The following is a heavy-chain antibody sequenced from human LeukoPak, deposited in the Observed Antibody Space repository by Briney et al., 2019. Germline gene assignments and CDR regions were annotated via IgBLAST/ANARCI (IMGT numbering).Heavy chain of an antibody. CDR3: ATTMYYFDSSDYLAGFDY. CDR1: GGSISSYY. V-gene: IGHV4-4*07. D-gene: IGHD3-22*01. CDR2: IYTSGST. Sequence: SETLSLTCTVSGGSISSYYWSWIRQPAGKGLEWIGRIYTSGSTNYNPSLKSRVTMSVDTSKNQFSLKLSSVTAADTAVHYCATTMYYFDSSDYLAGFDYWGQGTLVTVSS. J-gene: IGHJ4*02.